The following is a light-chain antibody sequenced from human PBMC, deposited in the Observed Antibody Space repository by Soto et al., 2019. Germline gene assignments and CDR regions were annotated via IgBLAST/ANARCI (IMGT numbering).Light chain of an antibody. V-gene: IGKV3-11*01. CDR2: DTS. Sequence: EIVLTQSPATLSLSPGERATLSCRASQSVSSYLAWYQQNSGQAPRLLIYDTSNRATGIPARFSGSGSGTDFTLTISSLEPEDFAVYYSQQRSNWPLYTFGQGTKLEIK. CDR1: QSVSSY. J-gene: IGKJ2*01. CDR3: QQRSNWPLYT.